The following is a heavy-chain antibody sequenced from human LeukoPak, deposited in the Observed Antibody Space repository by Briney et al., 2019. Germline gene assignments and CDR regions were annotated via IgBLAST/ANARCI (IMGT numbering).Heavy chain of an antibody. J-gene: IGHJ4*02. CDR3: ARMGDYGDFTDY. Sequence: GGSLRLSCAASGFTVSSNYMSWDRQAPGKGLEWVSVIYSGGSTYYADSVKGRFTISRDNSKNTLYLQMNSLRAEDTAVYYCARMGDYGDFTDYWGQGTLVTVSS. D-gene: IGHD4-17*01. V-gene: IGHV3-53*01. CDR1: GFTVSSNY. CDR2: IYSGGST.